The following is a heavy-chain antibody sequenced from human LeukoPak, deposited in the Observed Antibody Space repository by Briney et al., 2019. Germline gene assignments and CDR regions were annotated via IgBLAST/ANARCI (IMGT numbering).Heavy chain of an antibody. Sequence: GGSLRLSCAASGFSFSNYAMGWVRQVPGKGLEWVSAISGRDDSTYYADSVKGRFTISRDTSKNTPYLQMNSLRAEDTAVYYCAKWGDYDVLTGYYDSDYWGQGTLVTVSS. CDR2: ISGRDDST. D-gene: IGHD3-9*01. CDR3: AKWGDYDVLTGYYDSDY. V-gene: IGHV3-23*01. J-gene: IGHJ4*02. CDR1: GFSFSNYA.